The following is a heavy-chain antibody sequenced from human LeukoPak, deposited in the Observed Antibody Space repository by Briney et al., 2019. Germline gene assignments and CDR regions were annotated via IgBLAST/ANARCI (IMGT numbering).Heavy chain of an antibody. Sequence: SETLSLTCTVSGGSMRPYYWSWIRQPPGKGLEWIGYIYYSGSTSYNPSLKSRVTISVDRSKNQFSLELSSVTASDTAVYYCARLRPMADYWGQGTLVTVSS. V-gene: IGHV4-59*08. CDR3: ARLRPMADY. J-gene: IGHJ4*02. CDR2: IYYSGST. D-gene: IGHD2-8*01. CDR1: GGSMRPYY.